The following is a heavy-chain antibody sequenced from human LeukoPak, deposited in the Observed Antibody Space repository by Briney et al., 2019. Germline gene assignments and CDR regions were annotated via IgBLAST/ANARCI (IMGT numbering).Heavy chain of an antibody. D-gene: IGHD6-19*01. V-gene: IGHV4-34*01. J-gene: IGHJ4*02. Sequence: SETLTLTCAVYGGSFSGYYWSWIRQPPGKGLESIGEINHSGSTNYNPSLKSRVTISVDTSKNQFSLKLSSVTAADTAVYYCARGRRGWPGINYWGQGTLVTVSS. CDR3: ARGRRGWPGINY. CDR1: GGSFSGYY. CDR2: INHSGST.